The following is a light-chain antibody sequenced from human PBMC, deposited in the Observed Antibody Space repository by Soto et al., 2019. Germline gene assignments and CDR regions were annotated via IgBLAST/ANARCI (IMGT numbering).Light chain of an antibody. J-gene: IGKJ5*01. CDR2: DAS. Sequence: EIVLTQSPGTLSLSPGERATLSCRASQSVSNQLAWYQQNPGQAPRLLIYDASRRVTGIPARFSGSGSGTDFTLTLSSLEPEDFAVYYCHQRAGSSTFGQGTRLEIK. V-gene: IGKV3-11*01. CDR3: HQRAGSST. CDR1: QSVSNQ.